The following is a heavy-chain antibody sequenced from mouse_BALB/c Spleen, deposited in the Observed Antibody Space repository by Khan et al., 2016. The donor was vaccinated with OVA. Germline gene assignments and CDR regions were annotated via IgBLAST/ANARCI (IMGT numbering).Heavy chain of an antibody. CDR2: INPSDGDT. V-gene: IGHV1S81*02. Sequence: QVQLKQSGAELVKPGASLKLSCKASGYTFTSYSMYWVKQSPGQGLEWIGEINPSDGDTYYNEKYKSKATLTVDKYSSTVYMQLSSLTSEDSAVYYCTRSGYGSFAYWGQGTLVTVSA. D-gene: IGHD1-1*02. J-gene: IGHJ3*01. CDR1: GYTFTSYS. CDR3: TRSGYGSFAY.